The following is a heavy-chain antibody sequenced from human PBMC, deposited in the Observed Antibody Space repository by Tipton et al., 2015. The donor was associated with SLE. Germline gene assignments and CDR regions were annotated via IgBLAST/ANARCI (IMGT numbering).Heavy chain of an antibody. J-gene: IGHJ3*02. D-gene: IGHD3-10*02. Sequence: TLSLTCTVSGGSISSDYWTWIRQPPGKGLEWIGSIFYTGSTTYNPSLKSRLTMSVDTPKNQFSLKLTSVTAADTAVYYCARPMITMSPLAAFDIWGQGTLVTVSS. CDR3: ARPMITMSPLAAFDI. V-gene: IGHV4-59*07. CDR2: IFYTGST. CDR1: GGSISSDY.